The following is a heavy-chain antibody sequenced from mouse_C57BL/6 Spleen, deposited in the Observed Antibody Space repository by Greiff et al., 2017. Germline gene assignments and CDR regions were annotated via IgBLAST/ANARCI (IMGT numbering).Heavy chain of an antibody. CDR1: GYTFTSYW. CDR2: IDPSDSET. J-gene: IGHJ1*03. CDR3: ARGGILRRYWYCDV. D-gene: IGHD2-4*01. Sequence: QVQLQQPGAELVRPGSSVKLSCKASGYTFTSYWMHWVKQRPIQGLEWIGNIDPSDSETHYNQKFKDKATLTVDKSSSTAYMQLSSLTSEDSAVYYCARGGILRRYWYCDVWGTGTTVTVSS. V-gene: IGHV1-52*01.